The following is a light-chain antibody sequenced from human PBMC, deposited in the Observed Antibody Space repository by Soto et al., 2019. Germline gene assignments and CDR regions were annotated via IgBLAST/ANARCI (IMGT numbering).Light chain of an antibody. V-gene: IGLV2-14*03. CDR3: SSYTSSSALVV. Sequence: QSVLTQPASVSGSPGQSITISCTETSSDIGRYTYVSWYQQHPGKAPKLMIYDVSDRPSGVSNRFSGSKSGNTASLTISGLQTEDEADYYCSSYTSSSALVVFGTGTKVTVL. CDR2: DVS. CDR1: SSDIGRYTY. J-gene: IGLJ1*01.